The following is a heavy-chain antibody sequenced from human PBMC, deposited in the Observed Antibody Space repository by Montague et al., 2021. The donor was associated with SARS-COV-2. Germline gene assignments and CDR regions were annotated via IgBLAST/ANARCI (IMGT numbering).Heavy chain of an antibody. CDR1: GGSFSGYY. J-gene: IGHJ2*01. Sequence: SETLSLTCAVYGGSFSGYYWSWIRQPPGKGLEWIGEVNHSGSTNYNPSLKSRVTISVDTSKNQFSLKLSSVTAADTAVYYCARGRRIPARPSEGYFDLWGRGTLVTVSS. CDR2: VNHSGST. CDR3: ARGRRIPARPSEGYFDL. D-gene: IGHD6-6*01. V-gene: IGHV4-34*01.